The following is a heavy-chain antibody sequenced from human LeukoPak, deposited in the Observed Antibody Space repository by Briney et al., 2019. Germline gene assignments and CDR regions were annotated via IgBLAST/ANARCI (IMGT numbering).Heavy chain of an antibody. CDR2: ISSTSAYI. CDR1: GFTFSSYG. CDR3: ARVAVAGPTGWFDS. Sequence: GGSLRLSCAASGFTFSSYGMHWVRQAPGKGLEWVSSISSTSAYIYYAESVKGRFSISRDNVDNVVHLQMSSLTNEDTAVYYCARVAVAGPTGWFDSWGQGTLVTVSS. J-gene: IGHJ5*01. V-gene: IGHV3-21*01. D-gene: IGHD6-19*01.